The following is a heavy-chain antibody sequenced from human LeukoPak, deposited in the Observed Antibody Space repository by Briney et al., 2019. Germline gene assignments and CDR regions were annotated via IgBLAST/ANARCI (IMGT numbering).Heavy chain of an antibody. CDR2: IFGSGGSA. CDR3: AKTTTGYSSGRYPAWPVDY. D-gene: IGHD6-19*01. J-gene: IGHJ4*02. CDR1: GFTFSSYA. Sequence: GGSLRLSCAASGFTFSSYAMYWARQAPGKGLEWASGIFGSGGSAHYADSVKGRFTISRDNSKNTVYLQMDSLRAEDTAVYYCAKTTTGYSSGRYPAWPVDYWGQGTLVTVSS. V-gene: IGHV3-23*01.